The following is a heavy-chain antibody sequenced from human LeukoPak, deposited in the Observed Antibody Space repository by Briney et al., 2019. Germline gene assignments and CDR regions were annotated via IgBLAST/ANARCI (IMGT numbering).Heavy chain of an antibody. Sequence: GGSLRLSCAASGFTFSSYWMSWVRQAPGKGLEWVANIKQDGSEKYYVDSVKGRFTITRDNAKNSLYLQMNSLRAEDTAVYYCAREVGYCSGGSCYRWFDPWGQGTLVTVSS. CDR3: AREVGYCSGGSCYRWFDP. CDR1: GFTFSSYW. CDR2: IKQDGSEK. V-gene: IGHV3-7*01. J-gene: IGHJ5*02. D-gene: IGHD2-15*01.